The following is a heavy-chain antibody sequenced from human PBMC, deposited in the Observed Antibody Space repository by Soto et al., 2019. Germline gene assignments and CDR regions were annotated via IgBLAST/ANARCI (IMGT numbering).Heavy chain of an antibody. D-gene: IGHD6-13*01. V-gene: IGHV3-23*01. Sequence: ELQLLESGGGLVQPGGSLRLSCAASGFTFSSYAITWVRQAPGKGLEWVSSISGSGNTTYYADSVKGRFTISRDSSKNTLYLQMNSLRPEDTAVYYCAKARGRTWYEDYWGQGTLVTVSS. CDR1: GFTFSSYA. CDR2: ISGSGNTT. J-gene: IGHJ4*02. CDR3: AKARGRTWYEDY.